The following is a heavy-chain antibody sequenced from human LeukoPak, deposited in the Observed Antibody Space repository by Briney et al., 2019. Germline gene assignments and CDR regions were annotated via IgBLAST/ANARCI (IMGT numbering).Heavy chain of an antibody. CDR3: ARDSSVVRYFEWWDYFDH. Sequence: GGSLRLSCTASGFSFTMYDMHWVRQAPGKGLEWVAVISSDGFNQKYADSVKGRFTVSRENSKNTLHLQMNGLRPEDTAVYYCARDSSVVRYFEWWDYFDHWGQGTMVTVSS. J-gene: IGHJ4*02. CDR2: ISSDGFNQ. V-gene: IGHV3-30-3*01. CDR1: GFSFTMYD. D-gene: IGHD3-9*01.